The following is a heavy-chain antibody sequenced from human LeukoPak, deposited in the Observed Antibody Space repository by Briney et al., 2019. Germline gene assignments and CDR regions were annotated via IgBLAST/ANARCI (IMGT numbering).Heavy chain of an antibody. V-gene: IGHV4-39*07. Sequence: PSETLSLTCTVSGGSISSSSYYWGWIRQPPGKGLEWIGNIYYSGSTYYNPSLKTRVTISVDTSKNQFSLKLSSVTAADTAVYYCARVFGGPVSRRFDPWGQGTQVTVSS. CDR2: IYYSGST. CDR3: ARVFGGPVSRRFDP. CDR1: GGSISSSSYY. D-gene: IGHD4-23*01. J-gene: IGHJ5*02.